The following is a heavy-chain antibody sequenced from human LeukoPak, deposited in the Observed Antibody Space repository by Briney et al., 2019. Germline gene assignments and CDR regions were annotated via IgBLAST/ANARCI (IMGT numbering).Heavy chain of an antibody. V-gene: IGHV3-21*01. Sequence: GGSLRLSCAASGFTFSSYGMSWVRQAPWKGLEWVSSITSGSSYIYYADSVKGRFTISRDNAKNSLYLQMNSLRAEDTAVYYCARRTFGGVIAYWGQGTLVTVSS. J-gene: IGHJ4*02. CDR1: GFTFSSYG. CDR2: ITSGSSYI. D-gene: IGHD3-16*02. CDR3: ARRTFGGVIAY.